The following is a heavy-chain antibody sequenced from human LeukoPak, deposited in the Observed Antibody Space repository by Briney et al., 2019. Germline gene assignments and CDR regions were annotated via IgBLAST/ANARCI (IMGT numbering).Heavy chain of an antibody. D-gene: IGHD4-17*01. CDR1: GFTFSDLY. CDR2: ISGGGSTI. J-gene: IGHJ4*02. V-gene: IGHV3-11*01. CDR3: AKNYGNKRGFDY. Sequence: PGRPLRLSCTASGFTFSDLYMSGVRQAPGKGLEWLSYISGGGSTIYYADTAKGRFTIARNNAKSSLYMKMNSLRAEDTAVYYCAKNYGNKRGFDYWGQGTLVTVSS.